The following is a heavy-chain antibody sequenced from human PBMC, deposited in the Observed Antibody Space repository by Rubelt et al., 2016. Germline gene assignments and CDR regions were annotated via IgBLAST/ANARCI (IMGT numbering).Heavy chain of an antibody. CDR2: ISYDGSNK. CDR1: GFTFSSYA. CDR3: ATTIAIRPYYFDY. V-gene: IGHV3-30*04. Sequence: QVQLVESGGGVVQPGRSLRLSCAASGFTFSSYAMHWVRQAPGKGLEWVAVISYDGSNKYYADSVKGRFTISRDNSKNTLYLQMNSLRAEDTAVYYCATTIAIRPYYFDYWGQGTLVTVSS. D-gene: IGHD6-6*01. J-gene: IGHJ4*02.